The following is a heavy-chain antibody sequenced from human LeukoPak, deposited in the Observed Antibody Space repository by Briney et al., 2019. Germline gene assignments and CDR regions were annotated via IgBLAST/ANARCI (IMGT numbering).Heavy chain of an antibody. CDR2: ISGSGGST. Sequence: GGSLRLSCAAPGFTFSSYDMSWVRQAPGKGLEWVSAISGSGGSTYYADSVKGRFTISRDNSKNTLYLQMNSLRAEDTAVYYCAKGEDCSSTRCYTPDYWGQGTLVTVSS. D-gene: IGHD2-2*02. J-gene: IGHJ4*02. V-gene: IGHV3-23*01. CDR3: AKGEDCSSTRCYTPDY. CDR1: GFTFSSYD.